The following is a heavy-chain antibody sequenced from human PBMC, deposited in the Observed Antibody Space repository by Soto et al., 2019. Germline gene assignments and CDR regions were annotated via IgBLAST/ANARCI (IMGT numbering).Heavy chain of an antibody. CDR3: TRGRSGSAAAGTEGNWFYP. Sequence: SETLSLTCAVYGGSFSGYYWSWIRQPPGKGLEWIGENNHSGSTNYNPSLKSRVTISVDTSKNQFSLKLSSVTAADTAVYYCTRGRSGSAAAGTEGNWFYPWGKGTLVTVSS. CDR1: GGSFSGYY. V-gene: IGHV4-34*01. J-gene: IGHJ5*02. CDR2: NNHSGST. D-gene: IGHD6-13*01.